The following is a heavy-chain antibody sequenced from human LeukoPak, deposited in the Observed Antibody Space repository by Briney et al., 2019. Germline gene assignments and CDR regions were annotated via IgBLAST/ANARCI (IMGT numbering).Heavy chain of an antibody. J-gene: IGHJ6*02. D-gene: IGHD3-3*01. CDR2: INPNTGGT. V-gene: IGHV1-2*02. CDR3: ARGGDSMYYDFWTGNYYGMDV. CDR1: GYTFTGYN. Sequence: ASVKVSCKASGYTFTGYNMHWVRQPPGQGLEWMGWINPNTGGTSYAQKFQGRVTMTRDTSSSTAYMELRRLRSDDTAVYYCARGGDSMYYDFWTGNYYGMDVWGQGTTVTVSS.